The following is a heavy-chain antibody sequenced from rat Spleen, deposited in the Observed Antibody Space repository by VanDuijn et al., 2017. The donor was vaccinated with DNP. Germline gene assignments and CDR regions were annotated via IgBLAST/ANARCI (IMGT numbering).Heavy chain of an antibody. CDR1: GFTFSDYA. CDR2: ISYDGGNT. D-gene: IGHD4-1*01. V-gene: IGHV5-20*01. Sequence: EVQLVEPGGDLVQPGRSLRLSCAASGFTFSDYAMAWVRQAPKKGLEWVASISYDGGNTYYRDSVKGRFTVSRDDPKSTLYLQMDGLRSEDTATYYCAIDLSTGRAWGQGAMVTVSS. CDR3: AIDLSTGRA. J-gene: IGHJ2*01.